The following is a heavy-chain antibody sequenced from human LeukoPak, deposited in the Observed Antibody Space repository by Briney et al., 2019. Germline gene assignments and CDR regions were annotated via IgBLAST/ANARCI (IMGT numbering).Heavy chain of an antibody. V-gene: IGHV3-7*03. CDR1: GXTFXSXX. CDR2: KXKDXXKK. CDR3: VRDYCSGVTCYPGY. D-gene: IGHD2-15*01. Sequence: PGGSLRLSCAASGXTFXSXXXXXXXXAAXXXXXWXAXKXKDXXKKYYXXSVKGRFTISRENAKTSVYLQMDSLRAEDTAVXYXVRDYCSGVTCYPGYWGQGTLVTVSS. J-gene: IGHJ4*02.